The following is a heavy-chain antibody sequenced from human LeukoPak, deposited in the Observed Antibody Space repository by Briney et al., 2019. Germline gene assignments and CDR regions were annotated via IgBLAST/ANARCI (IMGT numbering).Heavy chain of an antibody. CDR1: GGSISSGDYY. Sequence: SETLSLTCTLSGGSISSGDYYWSWIRQPPRKGLEWVGYIYYSGSTNYNPSLKSRVTISVDTSKNQFSLKLSSVTAADTAVYYCARASEGPVGGIAARPGDYYYYMDVWGKGTTVTVSS. J-gene: IGHJ6*03. CDR2: IYYSGST. V-gene: IGHV4-61*08. CDR3: ARASEGPVGGIAARPGDYYYYMDV. D-gene: IGHD6-6*01.